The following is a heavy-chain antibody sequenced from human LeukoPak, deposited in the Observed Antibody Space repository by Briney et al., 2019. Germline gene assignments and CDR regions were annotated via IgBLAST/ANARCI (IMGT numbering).Heavy chain of an antibody. CDR2: INHSGST. D-gene: IGHD6-6*01. J-gene: IGHJ4*02. CDR1: GGSISSSSYY. V-gene: IGHV4-39*07. CDR3: ASPYSSSSGFDY. Sequence: SETLSLTCTVSGGSISSSSYYWGWIRQPPGKGLEWIGEINHSGSTNYNPSLKSRVTISVDTSKNQFSLKLSSVTAADTAVYYCASPYSSSSGFDYWGQGTLVTVSS.